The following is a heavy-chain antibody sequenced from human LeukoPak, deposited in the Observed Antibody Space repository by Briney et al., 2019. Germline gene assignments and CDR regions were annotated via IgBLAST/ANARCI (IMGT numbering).Heavy chain of an antibody. Sequence: PGGSLRLSCAASGFTFSSYWMHWVRQAPGKGLVWVSSINSDGSSTRYADSVKGRFTISRDNAKNTLYLQMNSLRAEDTAVYYCARHSWGLPPAEYFQHWGQGTLVAVSS. J-gene: IGHJ1*01. CDR3: ARHSWGLPPAEYFQH. CDR1: GFTFSSYW. V-gene: IGHV3-74*01. D-gene: IGHD3-16*01. CDR2: INSDGSST.